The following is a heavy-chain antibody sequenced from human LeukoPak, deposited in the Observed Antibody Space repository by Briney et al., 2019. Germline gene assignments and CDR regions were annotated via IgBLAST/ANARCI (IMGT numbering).Heavy chain of an antibody. CDR2: IYYSGST. V-gene: IGHV4-59*01. Sequence: KPSETLSLTCTVSGGSISSYYWSWIRQPPGKGLEWIGYIYYSGSTNYNPSLKSRATISVDTSKNQFSLKLSSVTAADTAVYYCARSRGPNILTGYFMPYYFDYWGQGALVTVSS. CDR3: ARSRGPNILTGYFMPYYFDY. CDR1: GGSISSYY. D-gene: IGHD3-9*01. J-gene: IGHJ4*02.